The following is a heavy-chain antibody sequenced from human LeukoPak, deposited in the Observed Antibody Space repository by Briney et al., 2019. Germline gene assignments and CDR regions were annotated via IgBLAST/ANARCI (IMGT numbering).Heavy chain of an antibody. V-gene: IGHV3-48*03. CDR1: GFTFSSYE. CDR3: AELGITMIGGV. D-gene: IGHD3-10*02. Sequence: GGSLRLSYAASGFTFSSYEMNWDRQAPGKGLEWVSYISSSGSTIYYADSVKGRFTISRDNAKNSLYLQMNSLRAEDTAVCYCAELGITMIGGVWGKGTTVTVSS. CDR2: ISSSGSTI. J-gene: IGHJ6*04.